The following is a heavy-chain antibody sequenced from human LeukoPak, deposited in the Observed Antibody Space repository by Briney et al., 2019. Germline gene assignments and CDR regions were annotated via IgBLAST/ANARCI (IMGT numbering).Heavy chain of an antibody. D-gene: IGHD6-13*01. V-gene: IGHV4-34*01. J-gene: IGHJ4*02. CDR1: GGSFSGYY. Sequence: SETLSLTCAVYGGSFSGYYWSWIRQPPGKGLEWIGEINHSGSTNYNPSLKSRVTISVDTSKNQFSLKLSSVTAADTAVYYCARGYGTEQQLVKWGQGTLVTVSS. CDR2: INHSGST. CDR3: ARGYGTEQQLVK.